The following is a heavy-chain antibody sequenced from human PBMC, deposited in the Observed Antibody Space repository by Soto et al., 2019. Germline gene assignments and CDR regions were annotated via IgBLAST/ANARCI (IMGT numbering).Heavy chain of an antibody. D-gene: IGHD1-7*01. CDR3: ARTRITGTTSGYYYGMDV. CDR1: GYTLTVYY. Sequence: GASVKVSWKASGYTLTVYYMHWVRQAPGQGLEWMGWINPNSGGTNYAQKFQGWVTMTRDTSISTAYMELSRLRSDDTAVYYCARTRITGTTSGYYYGMDVWGQGTTVTVSS. J-gene: IGHJ6*02. CDR2: INPNSGGT. V-gene: IGHV1-2*04.